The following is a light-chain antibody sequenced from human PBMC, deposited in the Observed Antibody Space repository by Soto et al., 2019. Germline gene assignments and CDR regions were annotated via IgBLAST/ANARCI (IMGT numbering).Light chain of an antibody. CDR1: QSVSSTF. CDR2: GAS. J-gene: IGKJ3*01. CDR3: QQYGGSPFS. V-gene: IGKV3-20*01. Sequence: IVWTQSPGTLSLSPGEIATLSCRASQSVSSTFLAWFQQKPGQAPRLLIYGASTRATGIPDRFIGSGSGTDVTRTISRLEREDFAVYYCQQYGGSPFSFGPGTKVDIK.